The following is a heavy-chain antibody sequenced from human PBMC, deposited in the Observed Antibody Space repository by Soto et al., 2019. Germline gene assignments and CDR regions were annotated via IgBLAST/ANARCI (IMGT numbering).Heavy chain of an antibody. Sequence: QVYLVQSGPEVKKPGASVKVSCKAAGYTFINYGVSWVRQAPGQGLEWMGWISAYNGDKKYAQNVQGRVTLTTDTSTSTAYMEMRTLRSDDTAAYYCARDGPHIPAVGDVWGQGTTVTVSS. D-gene: IGHD6-13*01. J-gene: IGHJ6*02. CDR1: GYTFINYG. CDR3: ARDGPHIPAVGDV. CDR2: ISAYNGDK. V-gene: IGHV1-18*01.